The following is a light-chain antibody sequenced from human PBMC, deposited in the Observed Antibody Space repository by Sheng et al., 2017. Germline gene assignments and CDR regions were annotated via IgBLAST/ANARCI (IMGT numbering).Light chain of an antibody. CDR3: QQYVTSPIT. J-gene: IGKJ5*01. CDR2: GAS. CDR1: QTVSDDY. V-gene: IGKV3-20*01. Sequence: EIVLTQSPDTLSLSPGETATLSCRASQTVSDDYLAWYQQRPGQTPRLLIYGASIGATDIPDRFSGSGSGTDFTLTISGLEPEDFAVYFCQQYVTSPITFGQGHDWISN.